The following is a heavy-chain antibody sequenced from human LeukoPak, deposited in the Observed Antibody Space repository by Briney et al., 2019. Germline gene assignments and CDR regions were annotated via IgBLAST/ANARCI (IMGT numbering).Heavy chain of an antibody. J-gene: IGHJ4*02. CDR1: GVTFSSYG. CDR3: ARNANDYASPPDY. V-gene: IGHV3-30*02. D-gene: IGHD3-16*01. Sequence: TGGSLRLSCAASGVTFSSYGMHWVRQAPGKGLEWVAFIRYDGSNKYYADSVKGRFTISRDNSKNTLYLQMNSLRAEDTAVYYCARNANDYASPPDYWGQGTLVTVSS. CDR2: IRYDGSNK.